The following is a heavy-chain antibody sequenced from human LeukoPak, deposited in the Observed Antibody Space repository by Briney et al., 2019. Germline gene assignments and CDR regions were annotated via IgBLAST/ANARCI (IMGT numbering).Heavy chain of an antibody. D-gene: IGHD3-10*01. CDR2: ISSSGSTI. CDR3: ATSAGYYGSGSYSVDV. Sequence: GGSLRLSCAASGFTFSDYYMSWIRQAPGKGLEWFSYISSSGSTIYYADSVKGRFTISRDNAKNSLYLQMNSLRAEDTAVYYCATSAGYYGSGSYSVDVWGKGTTVTVSS. V-gene: IGHV3-11*04. J-gene: IGHJ6*04. CDR1: GFTFSDYY.